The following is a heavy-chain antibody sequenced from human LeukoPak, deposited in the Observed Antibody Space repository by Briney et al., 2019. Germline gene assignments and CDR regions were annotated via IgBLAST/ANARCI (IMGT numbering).Heavy chain of an antibody. CDR3: ARRVVPAAIDY. V-gene: IGHV1-2*02. Sequence: ASVKVSCKASGYTFTSYDINWVRQATGQGLEWMGWMNPNSGGTNYAQKFQGRVTMTRDTSISTAYMELSRLRSDDTAVYYCARRVVPAAIDYWGQGTLVTVSS. J-gene: IGHJ4*02. CDR1: GYTFTSYD. D-gene: IGHD2-2*01. CDR2: MNPNSGGT.